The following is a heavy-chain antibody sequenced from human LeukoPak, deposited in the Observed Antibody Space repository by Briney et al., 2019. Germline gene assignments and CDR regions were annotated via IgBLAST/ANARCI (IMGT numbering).Heavy chain of an antibody. V-gene: IGHV3-30*18. J-gene: IGHJ6*02. CDR2: ISYDGSNK. CDR1: GFTFSSFG. Sequence: PGGSLRLSCAASGFTFSSFGMHWVRQAPGKGLEWVAVISYDGSNKYYADSVRGRFTISRDNSKNTLYLQMNSLRAEDTAVCYCAKEAPRTYGMDVWGQGTTVTVSS. CDR3: AKEAPRTYGMDV.